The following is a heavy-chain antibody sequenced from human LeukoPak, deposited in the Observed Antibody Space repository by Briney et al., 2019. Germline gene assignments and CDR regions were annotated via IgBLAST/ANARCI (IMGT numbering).Heavy chain of an antibody. CDR1: GFTFSSYA. CDR2: ISYDGSNK. CDR3: AKDDSNWNYVVNYYYGMDV. Sequence: GGSLRLSCAASGFTFSSYAMHWVRQAPGKGLEWVAVISYDGSNKYYADSVKGRFTISRDNSKNTLYLQMNSLRAEDTAVYYCAKDDSNWNYVVNYYYGMDVWGQGTTVTVSS. V-gene: IGHV3-30*04. D-gene: IGHD1-7*01. J-gene: IGHJ6*02.